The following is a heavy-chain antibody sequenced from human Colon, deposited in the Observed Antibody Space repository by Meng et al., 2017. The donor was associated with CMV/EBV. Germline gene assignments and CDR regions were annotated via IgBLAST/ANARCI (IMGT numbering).Heavy chain of an antibody. CDR2: INPNSGGT. D-gene: IGHD5-18*01. J-gene: IGHJ6*02. V-gene: IGHV1-2*02. CDR1: GYTFTDYY. Sequence: ASVKVSCKASGYTFTDYYIHWVRQAPGQGLEWMGWINPNSGGTNYAQKFQGRVTMTRDTSISTAYMELSRLRSDDTAVYYCARAGNRIQLWLPYYYYGMDVWGQGTTVTVSS. CDR3: ARAGNRIQLWLPYYYYGMDV.